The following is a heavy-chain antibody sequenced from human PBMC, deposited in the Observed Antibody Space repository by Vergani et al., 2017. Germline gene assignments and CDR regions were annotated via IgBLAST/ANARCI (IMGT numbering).Heavy chain of an antibody. J-gene: IGHJ4*02. CDR3: AKVIDYYDSSGYYFDY. Sequence: VQLVESGGGVVQPGGSLRLSCIASGFTFRIYGMHWVRQAPGKGLEWVSAISGSGGSTYYADSVKGRFTISRDNSKNTLYLQMNSLRAEDTAVYYCAKVIDYYDSSGYYFDYWGQGTLVTVSS. D-gene: IGHD3-22*01. CDR2: ISGSGGST. CDR1: GFTFRIYG. V-gene: IGHV3-23*04.